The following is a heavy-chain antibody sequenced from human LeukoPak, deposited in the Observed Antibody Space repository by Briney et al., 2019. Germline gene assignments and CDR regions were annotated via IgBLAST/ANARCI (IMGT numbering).Heavy chain of an antibody. J-gene: IGHJ4*02. Sequence: GGSLRLSCAASGFSFSSYTMTWVRQAPGKGLEWVSAITGGGDSTYYTDSVKGRFTISRDNAKNTLYLQMNSLRAEDTAVYYCARDHCSSTSCYPPDYWGQGTLVTVSS. CDR1: GFSFSSYT. CDR3: ARDHCSSTSCYPPDY. CDR2: ITGGGDST. D-gene: IGHD2-2*01. V-gene: IGHV3-23*01.